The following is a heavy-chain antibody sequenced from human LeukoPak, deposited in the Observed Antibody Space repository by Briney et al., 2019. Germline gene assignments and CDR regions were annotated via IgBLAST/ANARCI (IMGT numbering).Heavy chain of an antibody. D-gene: IGHD2-15*01. CDR2: ISYDGSNK. CDR3: AKAPVTTCSGAYCYPFDY. V-gene: IGHV3-30*18. J-gene: IGHJ4*02. Sequence: GGSLRLSCAASGFTFSSYGMHWVRQAPGKGLEWVAVISYDGSNKYYADSVKGRFTISRDGSKNTLYLQMNSLRAEDAAVYYCAKAPVTTCSGAYCYPFDYWGQGTLVTVSS. CDR1: GFTFSSYG.